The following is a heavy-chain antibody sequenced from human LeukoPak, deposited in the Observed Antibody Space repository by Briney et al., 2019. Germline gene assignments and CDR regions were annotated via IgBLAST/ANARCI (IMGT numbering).Heavy chain of an antibody. CDR3: ARVALNNWNYRNDY. Sequence: PGGSLRLSCAASGFTFSSYAMHWVRQAPGKGLEWVAVISYDGSNKYYADSVKGRFTISRDNAKNSLYLQMNSLRAEDTAVYYCARVALNNWNYRNDYWGQGTLVTVSS. V-gene: IGHV3-30-3*01. J-gene: IGHJ4*02. D-gene: IGHD1-7*01. CDR2: ISYDGSNK. CDR1: GFTFSSYA.